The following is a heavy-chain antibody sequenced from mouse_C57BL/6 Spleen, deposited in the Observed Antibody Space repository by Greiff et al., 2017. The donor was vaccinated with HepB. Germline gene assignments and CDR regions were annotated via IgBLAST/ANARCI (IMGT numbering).Heavy chain of an antibody. CDR1: GYTFTSYW. CDR2: IHPNSGST. J-gene: IGHJ1*03. D-gene: IGHD1-1*01. CDR3: ARFRYPFTTVVAETWYFDV. Sequence: QVQLQQPGAELVKPGASVKLSCKASGYTFTSYWMHWVKQRPGQGLEWIGMIHPNSGSTNYNEKFKSKATLTVDKSSSTAYMQLSSLTSEDSAVYYCARFRYPFTTVVAETWYFDVWGTGTTVTVAS. V-gene: IGHV1-64*01.